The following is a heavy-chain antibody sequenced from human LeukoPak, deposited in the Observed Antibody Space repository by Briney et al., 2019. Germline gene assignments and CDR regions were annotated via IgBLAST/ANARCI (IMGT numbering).Heavy chain of an antibody. CDR3: ASSPYYFDSSGYHGAYYFDY. D-gene: IGHD3-22*01. Sequence: SETLSLTCAVSGYSISSGDYWGWIRQPPGKGLEWIGSIYHSGSTYNNPSLKSPLAILVDPSKTQFSLKQGSVPAADTAVYYCASSPYYFDSSGYHGAYYFDYWGQGTLVTVSS. J-gene: IGHJ4*02. V-gene: IGHV4-38-2*01. CDR2: IYHSGST. CDR1: GYSISSGDY.